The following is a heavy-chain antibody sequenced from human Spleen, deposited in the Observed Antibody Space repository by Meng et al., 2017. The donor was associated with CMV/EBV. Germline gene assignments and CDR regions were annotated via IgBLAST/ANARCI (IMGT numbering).Heavy chain of an antibody. Sequence: GGSLRLSCAASGFTFSDYGMGWVRQAPGKGLEWVSVVSGSAYATYYADSVKGRFTISRDNSKNTLYLQMNSLTVEDTAVYYCVKADSVGATSPFDYWGQGTLVTVSS. CDR1: GFTFSDYG. J-gene: IGHJ4*02. D-gene: IGHD1-26*01. CDR3: VKADSVGATSPFDY. CDR2: VSGSAYAT. V-gene: IGHV3-23*01.